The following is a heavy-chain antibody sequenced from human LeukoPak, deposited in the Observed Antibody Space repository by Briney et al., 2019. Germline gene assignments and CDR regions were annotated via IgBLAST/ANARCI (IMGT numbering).Heavy chain of an antibody. Sequence: GGSLRLSCAASGFTFSSYGMHWVRQAPGKGLEWVAFIRYDGSNKYYADSVKGRFTISRDNAKNSLYLQMNSLRAEDTAVYYCARDSLTMIVGRQKRGLDYWGQGTLVTVSS. CDR3: ARDSLTMIVGRQKRGLDY. D-gene: IGHD3-22*01. CDR2: IRYDGSNK. CDR1: GFTFSSYG. V-gene: IGHV3-30*02. J-gene: IGHJ4*02.